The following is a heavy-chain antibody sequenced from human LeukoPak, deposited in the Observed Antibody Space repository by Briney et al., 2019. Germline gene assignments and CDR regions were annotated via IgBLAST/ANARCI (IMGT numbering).Heavy chain of an antibody. CDR2: IYYSGST. CDR3: ARGRITIVRGVIKNFDY. J-gene: IGHJ4*02. CDR1: GGSISSGGYS. V-gene: IGHV4-61*08. D-gene: IGHD3-10*01. Sequence: PSQTLSLTCAVSGGSISSGGYSWSWIRQPPGKGLEWIGYIYYSGSTNYNPSLKSRVTISVDTSKNQFSLKLSSVTAADTAVYYCARGRITIVRGVIKNFDYWGQGTLVTVSS.